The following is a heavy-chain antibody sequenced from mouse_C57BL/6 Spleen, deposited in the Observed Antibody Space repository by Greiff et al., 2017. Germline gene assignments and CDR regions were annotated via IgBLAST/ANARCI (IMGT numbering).Heavy chain of an antibody. D-gene: IGHD1-2*01. Sequence: EVKVVESGEGLVKPGGSLKLSCAASGFTFSSYAMSWVRQTPEKRLEWVAYISSGGDYIYYADPVKGRFTISRDNARNTLYLQMSSLKSEDTAMYYCTRDITTAYFDYWGQGTTLTVSS. CDR3: TRDITTAYFDY. CDR1: GFTFSSYA. CDR2: ISSGGDYI. V-gene: IGHV5-9-1*02. J-gene: IGHJ2*01.